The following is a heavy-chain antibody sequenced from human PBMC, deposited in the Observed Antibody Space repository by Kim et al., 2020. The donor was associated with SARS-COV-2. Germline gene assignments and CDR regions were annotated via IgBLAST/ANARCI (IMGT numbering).Heavy chain of an antibody. V-gene: IGHV3-30*02. Sequence: AAAVKGHFTSARDNAKNTLELQMNSLRAEDTAVYYCAKVGGGGDSLIDYWGQGTLVTVSS. D-gene: IGHD2-21*02. J-gene: IGHJ4*02. CDR3: AKVGGGGDSLIDY.